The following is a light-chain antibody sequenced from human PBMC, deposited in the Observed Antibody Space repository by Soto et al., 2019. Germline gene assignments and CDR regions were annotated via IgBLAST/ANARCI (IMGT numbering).Light chain of an antibody. CDR3: QSYDSSLSGWV. V-gene: IGLV1-40*01. J-gene: IGLJ3*02. CDR2: ANT. Sequence: QSVLTQPPSVSGAPGRRVTISCTGSSSNIGAGFDVHWYQQLPGTAPKLLIYANTNRPSGVPDRFSGSKSGTSASLAITGLQAEDEADFYCQSYDSSLSGWVFGGGTKLTVL. CDR1: SSNIGAGFD.